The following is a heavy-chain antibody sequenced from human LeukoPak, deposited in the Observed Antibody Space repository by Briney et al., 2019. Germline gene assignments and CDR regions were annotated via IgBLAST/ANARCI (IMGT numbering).Heavy chain of an antibody. J-gene: IGHJ4*02. D-gene: IGHD5-12*01. Sequence: PGGSLRLSCAASRFTFSDYYMSWISQAPGKGLEWVSYISSSSSYTNYADSVKGRFTISRDNAKNSLYLQMNSLRAEDTAVYYCARDSLNSGYADYWGQGTLVTVSS. V-gene: IGHV3-11*05. CDR3: ARDSLNSGYADY. CDR1: RFTFSDYY. CDR2: ISSSSSYT.